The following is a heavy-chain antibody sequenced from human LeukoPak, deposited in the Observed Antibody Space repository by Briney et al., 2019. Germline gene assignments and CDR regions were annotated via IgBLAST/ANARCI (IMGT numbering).Heavy chain of an antibody. V-gene: IGHV3-48*01. CDR3: ARRYTSLDY. CDR2: ISSSGTTI. Sequence: PVGSLRLSCAASGFTFSSYSMNWVRQAPGKGLEWVSYISSSGTTIYYADSVKGRFTISRDNAKNSLYLQMNSLRAEDTAVYYCARRYTSLDYWGQGTLVTVSS. J-gene: IGHJ4*02. D-gene: IGHD3-9*01. CDR1: GFTFSSYS.